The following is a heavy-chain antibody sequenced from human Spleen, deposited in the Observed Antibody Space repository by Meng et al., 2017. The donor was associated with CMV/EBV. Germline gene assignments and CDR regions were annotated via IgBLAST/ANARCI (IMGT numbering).Heavy chain of an antibody. CDR2: IYIGGST. V-gene: IGHV3-66*02. D-gene: IGHD1-26*01. CDR1: GFTVSSNY. CDR3: ARDPGGYSGSSTGYY. Sequence: GESLKISCAASGFTVSSNYMSWVRQAPGKGLEWVSIIYIGGSTYYADSVKGRFTISRDNSKNTLFLQMNSLRAEDTAVYYCARDPGGYSGSSTGYYWGQGTPVTVSS. J-gene: IGHJ4*02.